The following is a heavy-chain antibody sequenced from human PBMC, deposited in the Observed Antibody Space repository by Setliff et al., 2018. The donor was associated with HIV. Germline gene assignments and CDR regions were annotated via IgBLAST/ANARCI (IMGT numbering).Heavy chain of an antibody. CDR3: ARDQVAFIAAAGTGECAFDI. D-gene: IGHD6-13*01. Sequence: GASVKVSCKASGYTFTSYGISWVRQAPGQGLEWMGWISAYNGNTNYAQKLQGRFTMTTDTSTSTAYMELRSLRSDDPAVYYCARDQVAFIAAAGTGECAFDIWGQGTMVTVSS. J-gene: IGHJ3*02. CDR2: ISAYNGNT. V-gene: IGHV1-18*01. CDR1: GYTFTSYG.